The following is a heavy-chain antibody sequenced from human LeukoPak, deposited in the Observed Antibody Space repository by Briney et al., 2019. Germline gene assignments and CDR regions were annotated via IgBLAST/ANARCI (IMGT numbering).Heavy chain of an antibody. Sequence: GGSLRLSCTASGFTSGDYAMSWFRQAPGKGLEWVGFIRSKAYGGTTEYAASVKGRFTISRDDSKSIAYLQMNSLKTEDTAVYYCARGILVVDYWGQGTLVTVSS. CDR3: ARGILVVDY. J-gene: IGHJ4*02. V-gene: IGHV3-49*03. CDR2: IRSKAYGGTT. CDR1: GFTSGDYA. D-gene: IGHD2-8*02.